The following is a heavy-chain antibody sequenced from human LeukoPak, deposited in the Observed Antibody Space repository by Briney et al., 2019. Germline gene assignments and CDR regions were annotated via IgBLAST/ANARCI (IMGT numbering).Heavy chain of an antibody. Sequence: GGSLRLSCAASGFTFSSYAMHWVRQAPGKGLEWVAVISYDGSNKYYADSVKGRFTISRDNSKNTLYLQMNSLRAEDTAVYYGYSSSWYRDYWGQGTLVTVSS. V-gene: IGHV3-30-3*01. D-gene: IGHD6-13*01. CDR2: ISYDGSNK. CDR1: GFTFSSYA. CDR3: YSSSWYRDY. J-gene: IGHJ4*02.